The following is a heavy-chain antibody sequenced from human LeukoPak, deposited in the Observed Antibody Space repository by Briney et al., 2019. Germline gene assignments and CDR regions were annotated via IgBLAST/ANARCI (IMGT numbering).Heavy chain of an antibody. Sequence: ASVKVSCKASGFTFTSSAMQWVRQARGQRLEWMGWIVVGSGNTNYAQKFQERVTITRDMSTSTAYMELSSLRSEDTAVYYCAAEEILNDSSGYYYASEDYWGQGTLVTVSS. D-gene: IGHD3-22*01. CDR2: IVVGSGNT. CDR3: AAEEILNDSSGYYYASEDY. J-gene: IGHJ4*02. CDR1: GFTFTSSA. V-gene: IGHV1-58*02.